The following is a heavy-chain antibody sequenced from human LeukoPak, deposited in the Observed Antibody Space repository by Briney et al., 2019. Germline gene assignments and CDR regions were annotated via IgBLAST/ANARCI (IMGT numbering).Heavy chain of an antibody. Sequence: GASLRLSCAASEFTFSSYAMNWVRQAPGKGLEWVANMKEDGSEKYYVDSVKGRFTISRDNAKNSLYLQMNSLRAEDTAVYYCARDDDWNYEDYWGQGTLVTVSS. V-gene: IGHV3-7*01. CDR2: MKEDGSEK. CDR3: ARDDDWNYEDY. J-gene: IGHJ4*02. D-gene: IGHD1-7*01. CDR1: EFTFSSYA.